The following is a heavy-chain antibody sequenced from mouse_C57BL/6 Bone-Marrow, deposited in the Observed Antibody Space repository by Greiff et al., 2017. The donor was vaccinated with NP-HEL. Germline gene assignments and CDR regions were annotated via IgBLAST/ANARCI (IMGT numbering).Heavy chain of an antibody. CDR2: IDPENGDT. CDR3: TRLRRFAY. J-gene: IGHJ3*01. D-gene: IGHD2-2*01. Sequence: VQLQQSGAELVRPGASVKLSCTASGFNIKDDYMHWVKQRPEQGLEWIGWIDPENGDTEYASKFQGKATIPADTSSNTAYLQLSSLTSEDTAVYYCTRLRRFAYWGQGTLVTVSA. CDR1: GFNIKDDY. V-gene: IGHV14-4*01.